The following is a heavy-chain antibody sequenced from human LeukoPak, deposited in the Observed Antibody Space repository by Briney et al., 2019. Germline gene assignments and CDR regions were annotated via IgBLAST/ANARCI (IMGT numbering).Heavy chain of an antibody. J-gene: IGHJ4*02. D-gene: IGHD3-10*01. CDR2: IIPIFGTA. CDR3: ARGVWALWLGELYFDY. Sequence: SVKVSCKASGGTFSSYAISWVRQAPGQGLEWMGGIIPIFGTANYAQKFQGRVTITADKSTSTAYMELSSLRSEDTAVYYCARGVWALWLGELYFDYWGQGTLVTVSS. V-gene: IGHV1-69*06. CDR1: GGTFSSYA.